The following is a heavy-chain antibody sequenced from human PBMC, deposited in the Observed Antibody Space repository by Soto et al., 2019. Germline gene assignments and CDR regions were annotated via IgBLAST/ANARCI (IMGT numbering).Heavy chain of an antibody. CDR1: GFTLSDHY. CDR2: SRDKPQGYST. V-gene: IGHV3-72*01. D-gene: IGHD3-22*01. Sequence: GGSLRLSCAVSGFTLSDHYIDWVRQAPGKGLEWVGRSRDKPQGYSTAYAASVKGRFTTSRDESKNSAYLQMNSLKTEDTAVYYCVRATYFSDSSGYTRCLGYWGQGTLVTVSS. J-gene: IGHJ4*02. CDR3: VRATYFSDSSGYTRCLGY.